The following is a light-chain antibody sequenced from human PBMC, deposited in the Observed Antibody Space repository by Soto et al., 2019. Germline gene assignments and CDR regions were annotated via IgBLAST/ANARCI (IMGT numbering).Light chain of an antibody. CDR3: ISYAGSNKWV. Sequence: QSALTQPPSASGSPGQSVAISCTGTSSDVGGYNYVSWYQQHPGNAPKLMIYEVSKRPSGVPDRFSGSKSGNTASLTVSGLQAEDEADYYCISYAGSNKWVFGTGTKLTVL. CDR1: SSDVGGYNY. J-gene: IGLJ1*01. CDR2: EVS. V-gene: IGLV2-8*01.